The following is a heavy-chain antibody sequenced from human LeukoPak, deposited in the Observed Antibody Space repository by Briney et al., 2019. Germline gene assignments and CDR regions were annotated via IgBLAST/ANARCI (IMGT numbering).Heavy chain of an antibody. CDR1: GYTFTTYG. Sequence: ASVKVSCKASGYTFTTYGISWVRQTPGQGLEWMGWISSYNGNTNYAQKLQGRVTMTTDTSTSTAYMELRSLISDDTAVYYCAREYGSGSSSSWFDPWGQGTLVTVSS. D-gene: IGHD3-10*01. CDR3: AREYGSGSSSSWFDP. V-gene: IGHV1-18*01. J-gene: IGHJ5*02. CDR2: ISSYNGNT.